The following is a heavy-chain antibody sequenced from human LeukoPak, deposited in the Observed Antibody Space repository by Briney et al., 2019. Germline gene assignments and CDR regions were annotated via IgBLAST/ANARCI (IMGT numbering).Heavy chain of an antibody. V-gene: IGHV3-21*01. CDR3: ARDSYDSSGYPSFGY. CDR1: GFTFTTYS. Sequence: GGSLRLSCAASGFTFTTYSMNWVRQAPGKGLEWVPSISSSSSYIYYADSVKGRFTISRDNAKNSLYLQMNSLTAEDTALYYCARDSYDSSGYPSFGYWGQGTLVTVSS. CDR2: ISSSSSYI. D-gene: IGHD3-22*01. J-gene: IGHJ4*02.